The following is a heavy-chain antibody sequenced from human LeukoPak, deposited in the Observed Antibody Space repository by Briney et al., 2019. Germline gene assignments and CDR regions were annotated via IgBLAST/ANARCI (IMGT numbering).Heavy chain of an antibody. CDR3: ARIAAAGNRRLHY. D-gene: IGHD6-13*01. V-gene: IGHV1-8*01. CDR2: MSPNSGDT. CDR1: GYTFTSYD. Sequence: GASVKVSCKGSGYTFTSYDINWVRQATGQGLEWMGWMSPNSGDTGYAQTVKGRIIVSRNTSISTAYMELSSLRAEDTAIYYCARIAAAGNRRLHYRGQRILVTLAS. J-gene: IGHJ4*02.